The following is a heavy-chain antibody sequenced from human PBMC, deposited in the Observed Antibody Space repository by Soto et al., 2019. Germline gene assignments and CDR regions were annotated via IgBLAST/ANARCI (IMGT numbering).Heavy chain of an antibody. D-gene: IGHD5-18*01. CDR1: GYTFPSYD. CDR3: AKPGGYSYGSFYYYGMDV. CDR2: MNPNSGNT. Sequence: GASVKVSCKASGYTFPSYDINWVRQATGQGLEWMGWMNPNSGNTGYAQKFQGRVTMTRNTSISTAYMELSRLRSEDTAVYYCAKPGGYSYGSFYYYGMDVWGQGTTVTVSS. V-gene: IGHV1-8*01. J-gene: IGHJ6*02.